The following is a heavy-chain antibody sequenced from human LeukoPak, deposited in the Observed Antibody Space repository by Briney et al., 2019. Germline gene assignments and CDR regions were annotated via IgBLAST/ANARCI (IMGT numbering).Heavy chain of an antibody. V-gene: IGHV4-4*02. Sequence: NSSETLSLTCAVSGGSISSSNWWSWVRQPPGKGLEWIGEIYHSGSTNYNPSLKSRVTISVDKSKNQFSLKLSSVTAADTAVYYCARAFYGDYCLFDYWGQGTLVTVSS. CDR3: ARAFYGDYCLFDY. D-gene: IGHD4-17*01. J-gene: IGHJ4*02. CDR2: IYHSGST. CDR1: GGSISSSNW.